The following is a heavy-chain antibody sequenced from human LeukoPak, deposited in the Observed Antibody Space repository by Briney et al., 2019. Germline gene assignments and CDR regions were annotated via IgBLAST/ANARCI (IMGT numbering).Heavy chain of an antibody. D-gene: IGHD3-3*01. CDR3: AKDKRVTIFGVVIIKTDALDI. V-gene: IGHV3-23*01. CDR2: ISCSGGST. CDR1: GFTFSSYA. Sequence: GGSLRLSCAASGFTFSSYAMSWVRQAPGKGLEWVSAISCSGGSTYYADSVKGRFTISRDNSKNTLYLQMNSLRAEDTAVYYCAKDKRVTIFGVVIIKTDALDIWGQGTMVIVSS. J-gene: IGHJ3*02.